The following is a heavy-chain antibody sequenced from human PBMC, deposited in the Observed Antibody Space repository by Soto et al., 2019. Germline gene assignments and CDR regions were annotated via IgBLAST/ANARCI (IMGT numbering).Heavy chain of an antibody. CDR3: ARLIAPTLRTKNWFDP. V-gene: IGHV4-59*08. CDR2: IYYSGST. J-gene: IGHJ5*02. Sequence: QVQLQESGPGLVKPSETLSLTCTVSGGSISSYYWSWIRQPPGKGLEWIGYIYYSGSTNYNPSLKSRVTISVDTSKNQFSLKLSSVTAADTAVYYCARLIAPTLRTKNWFDPWGQGTLVTVSS. D-gene: IGHD2-8*01. CDR1: GGSISSYY.